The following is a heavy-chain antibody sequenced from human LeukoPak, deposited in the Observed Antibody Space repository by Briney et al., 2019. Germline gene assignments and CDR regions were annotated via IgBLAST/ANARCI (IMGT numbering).Heavy chain of an antibody. D-gene: IGHD6-13*01. V-gene: IGHV4-30-2*01. J-gene: IGHJ4*02. CDR2: IYHSGST. Sequence: PSQTLSLTCAISGDSISSGGYSWSWIRQPPGQGLEWIGYIYHSGSTYYNPSLKSRVTISVDRSKNQFSLKLSSVIAADTAVYYCARVRYSSSSAGEVDYWGQGTLVTVSS. CDR1: GDSISSGGYS. CDR3: ARVRYSSSSAGEVDY.